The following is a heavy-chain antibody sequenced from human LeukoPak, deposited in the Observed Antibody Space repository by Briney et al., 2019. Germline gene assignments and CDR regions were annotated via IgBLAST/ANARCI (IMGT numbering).Heavy chain of an antibody. CDR1: GFTFSSYT. D-gene: IGHD3-3*01. V-gene: IGHV3-33*08. CDR2: IWYDGSNK. Sequence: GGSLRLSCAASGFTFSSYTMHWIRQAPGKGLEWVAVIWYDGSNKYYADSVKGRFTISRDNSKNTLYLQMNSLRAEDTAVYYCARPHTYDFWSGYYTYYFDYWGQGTLVTVSS. J-gene: IGHJ4*02. CDR3: ARPHTYDFWSGYYTYYFDY.